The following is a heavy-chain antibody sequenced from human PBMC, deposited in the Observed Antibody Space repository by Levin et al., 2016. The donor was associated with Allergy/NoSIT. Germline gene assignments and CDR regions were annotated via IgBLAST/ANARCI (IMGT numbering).Heavy chain of an antibody. D-gene: IGHD6-13*01. J-gene: IGHJ4*02. Sequence: GESLKISCAASGFTFSSYAMSWVRQAPGKGLEWVSAISGSGGSTYYADSVKGRFTISRDNSKNTLYLQMNSLRAEDTAVYYCASLYSSSRVDYWGQGTLVTVSS. CDR1: GFTFSSYA. CDR2: ISGSGGST. V-gene: IGHV3-23*01. CDR3: ASLYSSSRVDY.